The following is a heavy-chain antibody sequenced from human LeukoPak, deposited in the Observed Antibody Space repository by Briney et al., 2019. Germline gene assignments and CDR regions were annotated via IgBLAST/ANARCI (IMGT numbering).Heavy chain of an antibody. V-gene: IGHV1-69*05. Sequence: SVQVSCKASGGTFSSYAISWVRQAPGQGLEWMGGIIPIFGTANYAQKFQGRVTMTTDTSTSTAYMELRSLRSDDTAVYYCARAVFYGGKGTDAFDIWGQGTMVTVSS. D-gene: IGHD4-23*01. CDR1: GGTFSSYA. CDR2: IIPIFGTA. J-gene: IGHJ3*02. CDR3: ARAVFYGGKGTDAFDI.